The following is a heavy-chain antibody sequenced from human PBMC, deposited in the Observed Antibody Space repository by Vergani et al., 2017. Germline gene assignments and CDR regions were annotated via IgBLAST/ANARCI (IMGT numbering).Heavy chain of an antibody. CDR3: ARAEPQRGEDGYTIGAFDI. CDR2: IIPIFGTA. D-gene: IGHD5-24*01. J-gene: IGHJ3*02. V-gene: IGHV1-69*06. Sequence: QVQLVQSGAEVKKPGSSVKVSCKASGGTFSSYAISWVRQAPGQGLEWMGGIIPIFGTANYAQKFQGRVTITADKSTSTAYMELSSLRSEDTAVYYCARAEPQRGEDGYTIGAFDIWGRGPMVTVSS. CDR1: GGTFSSYA.